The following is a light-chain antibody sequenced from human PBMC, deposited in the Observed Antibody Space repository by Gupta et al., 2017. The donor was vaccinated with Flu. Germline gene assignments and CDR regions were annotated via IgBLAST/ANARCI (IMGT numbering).Light chain of an antibody. CDR1: SSNIRAGYD. CDR3: QSYDSSLSGWV. V-gene: IGLV1-40*01. CDR2: DNS. Sequence: QSVLTQPPSVSGAPGQRVTIPCTGSSSNIRAGYDVHWYQQPPGTAPKLLIYDNSNQRSGVPDRVSGAKSGTSASLAITGLQAEDEADYYCQSYDSSLSGWVFGGGTKLTVL. J-gene: IGLJ3*02.